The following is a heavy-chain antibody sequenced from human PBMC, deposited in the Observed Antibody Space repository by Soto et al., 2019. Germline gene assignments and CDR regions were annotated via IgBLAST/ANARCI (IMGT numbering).Heavy chain of an antibody. CDR2: ISSNGGST. CDR1: GFTFSNYP. D-gene: IGHD3-3*01. J-gene: IGHJ6*02. Sequence: HPGGSLRLSCAASGFTFSNYPMHWVRQAPGKGLEYVSAISSNGGSTYYANSVKGRFTISRDNSKNTLYLQMGSLRGEDMAVYYCARGTTYYDFWSGYYGYYGMDVWGQGTTVTVSS. V-gene: IGHV3-64*01. CDR3: ARGTTYYDFWSGYYGYYGMDV.